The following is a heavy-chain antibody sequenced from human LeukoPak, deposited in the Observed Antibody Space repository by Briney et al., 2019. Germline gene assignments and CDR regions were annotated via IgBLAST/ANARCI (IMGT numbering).Heavy chain of an antibody. CDR1: EDSVSSNSVT. J-gene: IGHJ5*02. D-gene: IGHD2-2*01. V-gene: IGHV6-1*01. CDR2: TYYRSTWYN. CDR3: ARRLTQYDCFDP. Sequence: SQTLSLTCAISEDSVSSNSVTWNWIRQSPSRGLEWLGRTYYRSTWYNDYAVSVRGRITVNPDTSKNQFSLHLNSVTPEDTAVYYCARRLTQYDCFDPWGQGILVTVSS.